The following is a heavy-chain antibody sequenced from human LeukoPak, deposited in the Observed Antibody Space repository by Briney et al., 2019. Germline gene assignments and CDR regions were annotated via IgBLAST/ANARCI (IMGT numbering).Heavy chain of an antibody. CDR2: FDPEDGET. CDR1: GYTLTELS. CDR3: ATAIAVADTYYYYGMDV. J-gene: IGHJ6*02. D-gene: IGHD6-19*01. Sequence: GASVKVSCKVSGYTLTELSMHWVRQAPGKGLEWMGGFDPEDGETIYAQKFQGRVTMTEDTSTDTAYMELSSLRSEDTAVYYCATAIAVADTYYYYGMDVWGQGTTVTVSS. V-gene: IGHV1-24*01.